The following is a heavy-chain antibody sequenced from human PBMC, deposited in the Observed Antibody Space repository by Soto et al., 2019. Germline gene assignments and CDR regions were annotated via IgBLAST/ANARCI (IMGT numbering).Heavy chain of an antibody. CDR3: TRDLFFISPTKVQTDAY. D-gene: IGHD1-1*01. J-gene: IGHJ4*02. CDR1: GYTFTSFG. CDR2: ISPESDKA. Sequence: VQLVQSGAEVKKPGASVRVSCKASGYTFTSFGLSWVRQAPGQGPEWMGWISPESDKATYAHKFQGRIPMTTDTSTTTAYMDMRSIRSHYTAVYYCTRDLFFISPTKVQTDAYWGQGTLVS. V-gene: IGHV1-18*01.